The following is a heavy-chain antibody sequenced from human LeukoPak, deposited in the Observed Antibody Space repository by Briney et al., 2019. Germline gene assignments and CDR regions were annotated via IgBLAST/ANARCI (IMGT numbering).Heavy chain of an antibody. V-gene: IGHV4-39*01. CDR2: IYYSGST. Sequence: SETLSLTCTVSGGSISSSSYYWGWIRQPPGKGLEWIGSIYYSGSTYYNPSLKSRVTISVDTSKNQFSLKLSPVTAADTAVYYCARQRKVAADWGQGTLVTVSS. D-gene: IGHD6-25*01. J-gene: IGHJ4*02. CDR1: GGSISSSSYY. CDR3: ARQRKVAAD.